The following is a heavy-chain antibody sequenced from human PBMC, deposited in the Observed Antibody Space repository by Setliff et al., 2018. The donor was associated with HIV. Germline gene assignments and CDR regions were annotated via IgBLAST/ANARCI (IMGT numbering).Heavy chain of an antibody. Sequence: GGSLRLSCAASGFTFSNYAMTWVRQAPGKGLEWVSVISYSGGSTYYADSVKGRFIISRDNARNTLHLQMNSLRAEDTAVYYCARDLPSVPELFDYWGQGTLVTVSS. CDR2: ISYSGGST. V-gene: IGHV3-23*01. CDR3: ARDLPSVPELFDY. J-gene: IGHJ4*02. D-gene: IGHD3-10*01. CDR1: GFTFSNYA.